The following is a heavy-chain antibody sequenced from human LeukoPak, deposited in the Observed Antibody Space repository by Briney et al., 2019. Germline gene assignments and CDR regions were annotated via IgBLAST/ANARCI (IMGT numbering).Heavy chain of an antibody. Sequence: ASVKVSCEASGYTFTSYGISWVRQAPGQGLEWMGWISAYNGNTNYAQKFQGRVTMTTDTSTSTAYMEVSRLGSDDTAVYYCVRGRNEAFDIWGQGTMVTVSS. CDR1: GYTFTSYG. V-gene: IGHV1-18*01. CDR3: VRGRNEAFDI. CDR2: ISAYNGNT. J-gene: IGHJ3*02. D-gene: IGHD1-1*01.